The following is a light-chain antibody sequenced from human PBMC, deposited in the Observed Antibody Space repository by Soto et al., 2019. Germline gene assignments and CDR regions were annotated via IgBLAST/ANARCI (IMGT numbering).Light chain of an antibody. CDR1: SSDVGNYNL. V-gene: IGLV2-14*02. Sequence: QSALTQPASVSGSPGQSITISCTGTSSDVGNYNLVSWYQQHPGKAPKLMIYGVTNRPSGVSNRFSGSKSGNTASLTISGLQAEDEADYYCSSYTTSNTLLFGGGTKLTVL. CDR3: SSYTTSNTLL. J-gene: IGLJ2*01. CDR2: GVT.